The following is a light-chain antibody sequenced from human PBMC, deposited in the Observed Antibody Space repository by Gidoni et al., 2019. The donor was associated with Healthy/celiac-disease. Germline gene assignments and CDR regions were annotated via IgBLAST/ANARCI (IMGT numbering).Light chain of an antibody. CDR3: GTWDSSLSAVV. J-gene: IGLJ2*01. V-gene: IGLV1-51*01. CDR1: SSTLGNNY. Sequence: QSVLTQPPSVSAATGQKVTISCYGSSSTLGNNYVAWYQQLPGTAPKRLIYDNNNRPSGIPDRFSCSNSGTSATLGITVLQTGDEADYYCGTWDSSLSAVVFGGGTKLTVL. CDR2: DNN.